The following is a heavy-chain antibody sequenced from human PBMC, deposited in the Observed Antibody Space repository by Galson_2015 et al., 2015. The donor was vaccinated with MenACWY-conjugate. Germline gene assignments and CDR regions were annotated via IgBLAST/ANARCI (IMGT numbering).Heavy chain of an antibody. V-gene: IGHV1-69*04. CDR3: ARDYPYSGSRAWFDP. Sequence: SCKASGGTFSSYAISWVRQAPGQGLEWMGRIIPILGIANYAQKFQSRVTITADKSTSTAYMELSSLRSEDTAVYYCARDYPYSGSRAWFDPWGQGTLVTVSS. J-gene: IGHJ5*02. CDR1: GGTFSSYA. CDR2: IIPILGIA. D-gene: IGHD1-26*01.